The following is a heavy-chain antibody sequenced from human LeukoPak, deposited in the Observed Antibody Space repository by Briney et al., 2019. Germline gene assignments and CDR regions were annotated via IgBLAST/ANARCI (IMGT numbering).Heavy chain of an antibody. CDR3: ARDLRATILGVVIPHDYYYYGMDV. CDR1: GYTFTGYY. Sequence: GASVKVSCKASGYTFTGYYMHWVRQAPGQGLEWMGRINPNSGGTNYAQKFQGRVTMTRDTSISTAYMELSRLRSDDTAVYYCARDLRATILGVVIPHDYYYYGMDVWGQGTTVTVSS. V-gene: IGHV1-2*06. CDR2: INPNSGGT. D-gene: IGHD3-3*01. J-gene: IGHJ6*02.